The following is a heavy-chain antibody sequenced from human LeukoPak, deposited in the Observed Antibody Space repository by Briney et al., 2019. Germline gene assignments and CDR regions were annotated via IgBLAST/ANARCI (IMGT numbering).Heavy chain of an antibody. V-gene: IGHV1-18*01. J-gene: IGHJ4*02. CDR3: ARDLPPNYDSSGYYDY. D-gene: IGHD3-22*01. Sequence: GASVKVSCKASGYTFTSYGISWVRQAPGQGLEWMGWISAYNGNTNYAQKLQARVTMTTDTSTSTAYMELRSLRSDDTAVYYCARDLPPNYDSSGYYDYWGQGTLVTVSS. CDR2: ISAYNGNT. CDR1: GYTFTSYG.